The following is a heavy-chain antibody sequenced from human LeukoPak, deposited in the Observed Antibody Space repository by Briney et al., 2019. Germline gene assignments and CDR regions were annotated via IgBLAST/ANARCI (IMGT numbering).Heavy chain of an antibody. CDR3: ARHTYGSGSYFDY. J-gene: IGHJ4*02. CDR2: IYSGDNT. Sequence: PGGSLRLSCAASEFTVSSNYMSWVRQAPGKGLEWVSVIYSGDNTYYADSVKGRFTISRDNSKNTLSLQMNNLRAEDTAVYYCARHTYGSGSYFDYWGQGTLVTVSS. CDR1: EFTVSSNY. D-gene: IGHD3-10*01. V-gene: IGHV3-53*01.